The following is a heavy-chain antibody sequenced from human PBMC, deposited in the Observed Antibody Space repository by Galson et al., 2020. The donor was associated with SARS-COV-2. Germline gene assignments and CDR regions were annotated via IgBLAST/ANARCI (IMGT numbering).Heavy chain of an antibody. CDR2: IYYSGNT. V-gene: IGHV4-61*01. D-gene: IGHD3-22*01. CDR1: GDSVSSGSYY. J-gene: IGHJ6*02. Sequence: SETLSLTCTVSGDSVSSGSYYWSWIRQPPGKGLEWIGYIYYSGNTNYNPSLKSRVTISVDTSKNQFSLHLSSVTAADMAVYYCARDQGPPFDSSGYYYSYYYGMDVWGQGTTVTVSS. CDR3: ARDQGPPFDSSGYYYSYYYGMDV.